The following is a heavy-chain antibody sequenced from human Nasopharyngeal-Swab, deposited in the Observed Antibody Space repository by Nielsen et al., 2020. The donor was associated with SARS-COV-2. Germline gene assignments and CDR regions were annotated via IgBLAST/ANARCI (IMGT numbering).Heavy chain of an antibody. D-gene: IGHD2-2*01. V-gene: IGHV4-34*01. CDR2: INHSGST. CDR1: GGSFSGYY. Sequence: SETLSLTCAVYGGSFSGYYWSWIRQPPGKGLEWIGEINHSGSTNYNPSLKSRVTTSVDTSKNQFSLKLSSVTAADTAVYYCARGRVVPAAPFDYWGQGTLVTVSS. CDR3: ARGRVVPAAPFDY. J-gene: IGHJ4*02.